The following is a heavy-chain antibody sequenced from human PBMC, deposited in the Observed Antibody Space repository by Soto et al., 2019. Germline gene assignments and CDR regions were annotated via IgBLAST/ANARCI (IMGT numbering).Heavy chain of an antibody. CDR2: TYYRSKWYY. CDR1: GDSVSSSSAV. CDR3: ARGEQYSGRIFDY. D-gene: IGHD1-26*01. Sequence: SQTLSLTCAITGDSVSSSSAVWSLVRQSPSRGLEWLGRTYYRSKWYYEYAVSVRGRITINPDTSKNQYSLQLNSVTPEDTAVYFCARGEQYSGRIFDYWGQGTLVPVSP. V-gene: IGHV6-1*01. J-gene: IGHJ4*01.